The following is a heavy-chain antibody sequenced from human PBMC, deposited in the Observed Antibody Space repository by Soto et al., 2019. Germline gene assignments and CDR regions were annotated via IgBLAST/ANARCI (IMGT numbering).Heavy chain of an antibody. CDR1: GYTFTSYG. D-gene: IGHD4-17*01. CDR3: ARHLYGDHTGWAFDI. CDR2: ISAYNGNT. J-gene: IGHJ3*02. V-gene: IGHV1-18*01. Sequence: QVQLVQSGAEVKKPGASVKVSCKASGYTFTSYGISWVRQAPGQGLEWMGWISAYNGNTNYAQKLQGRVTMTTDTSTSTDYMELRSLRSDDTAVYYCARHLYGDHTGWAFDIWGQGTMVTVSS.